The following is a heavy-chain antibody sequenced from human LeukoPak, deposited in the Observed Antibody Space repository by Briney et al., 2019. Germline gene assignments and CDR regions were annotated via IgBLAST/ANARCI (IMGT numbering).Heavy chain of an antibody. CDR2: ISYDGSIN. D-gene: IGHD2-15*01. J-gene: IGHJ3*02. Sequence: GRSLRLSCAASGFTFSSYAMHWVRQAPGKGLEWVALISYDGSINDYADSVKGRFTISRDNSKNTLYLQMNSLRAEDTAVYYCAREGGLMVVLGAFDIWGQGTMVTVSS. V-gene: IGHV3-30*04. CDR1: GFTFSSYA. CDR3: AREGGLMVVLGAFDI.